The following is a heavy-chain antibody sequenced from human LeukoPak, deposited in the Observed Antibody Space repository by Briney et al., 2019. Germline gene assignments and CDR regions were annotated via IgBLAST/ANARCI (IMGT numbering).Heavy chain of an antibody. CDR1: GFTFSSYW. D-gene: IGHD2-15*01. Sequence: GGSLRLSCAASGFTFSSYWMSWVRQAPGKRLEWVANIKQDGSEKYYADSVKGRFTISRDNSKNSLYLQMNSLRTEDTALYYCARGYCSGGGCYEGYFDYWGQGTLVTVSS. CDR2: IKQDGSEK. V-gene: IGHV3-7*03. J-gene: IGHJ4*02. CDR3: ARGYCSGGGCYEGYFDY.